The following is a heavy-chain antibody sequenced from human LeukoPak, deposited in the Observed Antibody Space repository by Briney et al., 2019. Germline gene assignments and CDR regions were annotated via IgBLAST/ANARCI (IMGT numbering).Heavy chain of an antibody. J-gene: IGHJ4*02. CDR2: ISGSGGST. Sequence: GGSLRLSCVASGFTFSNYAMNWVRQAPGKWLEWVSTISGSGGSTYYADSVKGRFTISRDNSKNTLYLQMISLRAEDTALYYCARGLDGSGSYYKGDYWGQGTLVTVSS. V-gene: IGHV3-23*01. D-gene: IGHD3-10*01. CDR3: ARGLDGSGSYYKGDY. CDR1: GFTFSNYA.